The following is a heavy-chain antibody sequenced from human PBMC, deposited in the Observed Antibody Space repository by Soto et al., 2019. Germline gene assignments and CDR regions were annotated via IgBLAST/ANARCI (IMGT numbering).Heavy chain of an antibody. CDR3: ARGLVATIVSDPPYYYGMDV. CDR1: GYTFTGYY. Sequence: GASVKVSCKASGYTFTGYYMHWVRQAPGQGLEWMGWINPNSGGTNYAQKFQGWVTMTRDTSISTAYMELSRLRSDDTAVYYCARGLVATIVSDPPYYYGMDVWGQGTTVTVSS. CDR2: INPNSGGT. V-gene: IGHV1-2*04. D-gene: IGHD5-12*01. J-gene: IGHJ6*02.